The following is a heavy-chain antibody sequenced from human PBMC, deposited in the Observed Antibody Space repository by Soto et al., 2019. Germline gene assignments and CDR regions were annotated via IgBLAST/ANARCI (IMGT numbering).Heavy chain of an antibody. D-gene: IGHD3-9*01. CDR1: GGSISSGDYY. Sequence: PSETLSLTCTVSGGSISSGDYYWSWIRQPPGKGLEWIGYIYYSGSTYYNPSLKRRVTISVDTSKNQFSLKLRSVTAADTAVYYWARGAYYDILTGYYPSTYYYGMDVWGQGTTAPVYS. CDR2: IYYSGST. CDR3: ARGAYYDILTGYYPSTYYYGMDV. V-gene: IGHV4-30-4*01. J-gene: IGHJ6*02.